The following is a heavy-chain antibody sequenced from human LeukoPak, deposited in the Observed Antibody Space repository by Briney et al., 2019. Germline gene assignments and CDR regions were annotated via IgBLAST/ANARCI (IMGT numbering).Heavy chain of an antibody. Sequence: GGSLRLSCVASGFTFSDYTMNWVRQAPGKGLEWISYIDISSSSTYYADSVKGRFTISRDNAKNSLYLQMSSLRAEDTALYYCAKGGPYSKFPFDPWGQGTLVTVFS. J-gene: IGHJ5*02. D-gene: IGHD4-4*01. V-gene: IGHV3-48*04. CDR2: IDISSSST. CDR3: AKGGPYSKFPFDP. CDR1: GFTFSDYT.